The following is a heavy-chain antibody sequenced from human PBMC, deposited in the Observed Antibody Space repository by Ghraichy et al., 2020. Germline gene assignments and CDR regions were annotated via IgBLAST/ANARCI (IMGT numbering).Heavy chain of an antibody. J-gene: IGHJ4*02. V-gene: IGHV3-30*18. CDR3: AKDYAGRAGYNPYYCDH. CDR2: ISSDGNNK. CDR1: GFTFSSYG. D-gene: IGHD5-24*01. Sequence: GGSLRLSCAASGFTFSSYGMHWVRQAPGKGLEWVAVISSDGNNKYYTDSVKGRFTISRDNSKNTLFLQLNSLRAEDTAVYYCAKDYAGRAGYNPYYCDHWGQGTLVTVSS.